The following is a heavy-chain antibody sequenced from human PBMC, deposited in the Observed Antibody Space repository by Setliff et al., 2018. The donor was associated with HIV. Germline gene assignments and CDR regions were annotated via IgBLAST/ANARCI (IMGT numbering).Heavy chain of an antibody. CDR2: FDPELGET. V-gene: IGHV1-24*01. CDR3: ATDNREGVGTPYYFDY. D-gene: IGHD1-26*01. Sequence: GASVKVSCKVSGYTLTKLSMHWVRQAPEKGLEWMGGFDPELGETFFAQNFRGRLTMTQDTSTDTAYMELTSLRSDDTAMYYCATDNREGVGTPYYFDYWG. J-gene: IGHJ4*01. CDR1: GYTLTKLS.